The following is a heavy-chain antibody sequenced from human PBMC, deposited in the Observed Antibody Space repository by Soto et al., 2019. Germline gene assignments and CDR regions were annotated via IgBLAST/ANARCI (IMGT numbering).Heavy chain of an antibody. CDR2: IYPGDSDT. CDR3: ARHSTNDVVVPAAIGAFDI. D-gene: IGHD2-2*01. J-gene: IGHJ3*02. V-gene: IGHV5-51*01. CDR1: GYSFTSYW. Sequence: EVQLVQSGAEVKKPGESLQISCKGSGYSFTSYWIGWVRQMPGKGLEWMGIIYPGDSDTRYSPSFQGQVTISADKSISTAYLQWSSLKASDTAMYYCARHSTNDVVVPAAIGAFDIWGQGTMVTVSS.